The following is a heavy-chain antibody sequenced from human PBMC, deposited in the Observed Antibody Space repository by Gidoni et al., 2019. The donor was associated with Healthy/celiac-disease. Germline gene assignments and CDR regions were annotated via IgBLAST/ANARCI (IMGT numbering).Heavy chain of an antibody. V-gene: IGHV3-30*18. D-gene: IGHD6-19*01. CDR3: AKASSSGWGGYYYYYGMDV. CDR1: GFTFSSYG. J-gene: IGHJ6*02. Sequence: QVQLVESGGGVVQPGRSLRLSCAASGFTFSSYGMPWVRQAPGTGLEWVAVRSYDGSNKYYADSVKGRFTISRDNSKNTLYLQMNSLRAEDTAVYYCAKASSSGWGGYYYYYGMDVWGQGTTVTVSS. CDR2: RSYDGSNK.